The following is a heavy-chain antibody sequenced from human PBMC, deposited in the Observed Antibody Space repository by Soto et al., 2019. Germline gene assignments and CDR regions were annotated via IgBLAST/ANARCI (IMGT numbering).Heavy chain of an antibody. CDR1: GGSISSGGYY. D-gene: IGHD2-15*01. CDR3: ARGRYCSGGSCYTRFDY. V-gene: IGHV4-31*03. Sequence: QVQLQESGPGLVKPSQTLSLTCTVSGGSISSGGYYWSWIRQHPGKGLEWIGYIYYSGSTYYNPSLKRRVTISVDPSKNQFSLKLSSVTAADTAVYYCARGRYCSGGSCYTRFDYWGQGTLVTVSS. CDR2: IYYSGST. J-gene: IGHJ4*02.